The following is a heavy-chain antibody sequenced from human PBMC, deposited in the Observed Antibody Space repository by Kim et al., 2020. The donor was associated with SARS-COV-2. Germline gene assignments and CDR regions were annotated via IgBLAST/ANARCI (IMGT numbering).Heavy chain of an antibody. Sequence: SETLSLTCTVSGGSISSSSYYWGWIRQPPGKGLEWIGSIYYSGSTYYNPSLKSRVTISVDTSKNQFSLKLSSVTAADTAVYYCARHSVAETNNFDYWGQGTLVTVSS. CDR1: GGSISSSSYY. V-gene: IGHV4-39*01. CDR2: IYYSGST. D-gene: IGHD6-19*01. J-gene: IGHJ4*02. CDR3: ARHSVAETNNFDY.